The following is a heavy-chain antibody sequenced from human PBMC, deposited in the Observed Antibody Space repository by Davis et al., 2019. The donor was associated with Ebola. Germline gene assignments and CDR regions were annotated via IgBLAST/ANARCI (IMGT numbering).Heavy chain of an antibody. CDR1: GFTFSNYG. V-gene: IGHV3-33*01. CDR3: ARVLEYYDFWSGYFSFSH. Sequence: GGSLRLSCAASGFTFSNYGMHWVRQAPGKGLEWVAVIWYDGNNHYYADSVKGRFTISRDNSNNMLYLQMNNLRAEDTAVYYCARVLEYYDFWSGYFSFSHWGQGTLVTVSA. J-gene: IGHJ4*02. CDR2: IWYDGNNH. D-gene: IGHD3-3*01.